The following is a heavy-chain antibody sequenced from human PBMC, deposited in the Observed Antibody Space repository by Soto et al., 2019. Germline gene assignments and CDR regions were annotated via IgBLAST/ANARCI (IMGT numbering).Heavy chain of an antibody. CDR2: IIPIFGTA. CDR1: GGTFSSYA. J-gene: IGHJ6*02. Sequence: GASVKVSCKASGGTFSSYAISWVRQAPEQGLEWMGGIIPIFGTANYAQKFQGRVTITADESTSTAYMELSSLRSEDTAVYYCARAEVTTGYRTYYYYGMDVWGQGTTVTVSS. CDR3: ARAEVTTGYRTYYYYGMDV. V-gene: IGHV1-69*13. D-gene: IGHD4-4*01.